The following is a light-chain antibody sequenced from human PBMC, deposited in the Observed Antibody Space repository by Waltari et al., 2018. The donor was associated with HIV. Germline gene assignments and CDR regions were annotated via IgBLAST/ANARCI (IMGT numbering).Light chain of an antibody. CDR3: QQSYRTPLT. Sequence: DIQMTQSPSSMSASIGGSVTITCRSSQLIVNYLNWYQQKPGQAPKLPIFAASSLHSGVPSRFIGSGSGANFTLTISGLQPEDFATYYCQQSYRTPLTFGQGTRLDIK. CDR1: QLIVNY. CDR2: AAS. J-gene: IGKJ5*01. V-gene: IGKV1-39*01.